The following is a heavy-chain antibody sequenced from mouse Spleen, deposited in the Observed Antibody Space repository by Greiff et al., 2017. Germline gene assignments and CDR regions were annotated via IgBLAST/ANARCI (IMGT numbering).Heavy chain of an antibody. J-gene: IGHJ3*01. D-gene: IGHD2-1*01. CDR1: GFTFSSYT. V-gene: IGHV5-12-2*01. CDR2: ISNGGGST. Sequence: EVKLVESGGGLVQPGGSLKLSCAASGFTFSSYTMSWVRQTPEKRLEWVAYISNGGGSTYYPDTVKGRFTISRDNAKNTLYLQMSSLKSEDTAMYYCAREGDGNYWFAYWGQGTLVTVSA. CDR3: AREGDGNYWFAY.